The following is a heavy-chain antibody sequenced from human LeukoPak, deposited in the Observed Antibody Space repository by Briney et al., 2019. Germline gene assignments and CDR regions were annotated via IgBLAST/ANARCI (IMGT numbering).Heavy chain of an antibody. Sequence: SETLSLTCTVSGGSISSGGYYWSWIRQHPGKGLEWIGYIYYSGSTYYNPSLKSRVTISVDTSKNQFSLKLSSVTAADTAVYYCARDGLVVVPAATSNWFDPWGQGTLVTVSS. CDR2: IYYSGST. CDR3: ARDGLVVVPAATSNWFDP. D-gene: IGHD2-2*01. J-gene: IGHJ5*02. V-gene: IGHV4-31*03. CDR1: GGSISSGGYY.